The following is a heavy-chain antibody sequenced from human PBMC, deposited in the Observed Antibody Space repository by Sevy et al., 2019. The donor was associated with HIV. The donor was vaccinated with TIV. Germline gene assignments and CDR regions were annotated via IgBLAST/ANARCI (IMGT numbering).Heavy chain of an antibody. CDR3: ALYSSGENWFDP. J-gene: IGHJ5*02. Sequence: GASVKVSCKASGGTFSSYAISWVRQAPGQGLEWMGGIIPIFGTANYAQKFQGRVTITADESTSTAYMELSSLRSEDTAVYYCALYSSGENWFDPWGQGTLVTVSS. D-gene: IGHD6-19*01. CDR1: GGTFSSYA. V-gene: IGHV1-69*13. CDR2: IIPIFGTA.